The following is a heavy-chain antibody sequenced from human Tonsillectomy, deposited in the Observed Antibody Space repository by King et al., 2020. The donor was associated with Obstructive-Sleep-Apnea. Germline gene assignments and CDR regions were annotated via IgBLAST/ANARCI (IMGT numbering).Heavy chain of an antibody. CDR2: IYYSGST. CDR1: GGSITSSSYY. V-gene: IGHV4-39*07. J-gene: IGHJ2*01. D-gene: IGHD2-15*01. CDR3: ARVGGDWYCDL. Sequence: QLQLQESGPGLVKPSETLSLTCTVSGGSITSSSYYWGWIRQPQGKGLGWIVSIYYSGSTYYNPSLKSRVTISVDTSKNQFSLRLSSVTAADTAVYYCARVGGDWYCDLWGRGTLVTVSS.